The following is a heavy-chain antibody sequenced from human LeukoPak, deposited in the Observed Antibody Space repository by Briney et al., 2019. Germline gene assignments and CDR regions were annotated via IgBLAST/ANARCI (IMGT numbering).Heavy chain of an antibody. D-gene: IGHD2-15*01. V-gene: IGHV4-59*01. CDR2: IYYSGGT. CDR1: GGSISSYY. CDR3: ARARCSGGSCYWGWFDP. J-gene: IGHJ5*02. Sequence: SETLSLTCTVSGGSISSYYWSWIRQPPGKGLEWIGYIYYSGGTNYNPSLKSRVTISVDTSKNQFSLKLSSVTAADTAVYYCARARCSGGSCYWGWFDPWGQGTLVTVSS.